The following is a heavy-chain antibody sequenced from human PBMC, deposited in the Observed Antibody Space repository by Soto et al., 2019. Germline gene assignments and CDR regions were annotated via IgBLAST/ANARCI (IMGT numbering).Heavy chain of an antibody. Sequence: ASVKVSCKASGYTFTVYYMHWVRQAPGQGLEWMGWINAGNGNTKYSQKFQGRVTITRDTSASTAYMELSSLRSEDTAVYYCARVGAAAGPYYFDYWGQGTLVTVSS. V-gene: IGHV1-3*01. CDR3: ARVGAAAGPYYFDY. D-gene: IGHD6-13*01. CDR1: GYTFTVYY. J-gene: IGHJ4*02. CDR2: INAGNGNT.